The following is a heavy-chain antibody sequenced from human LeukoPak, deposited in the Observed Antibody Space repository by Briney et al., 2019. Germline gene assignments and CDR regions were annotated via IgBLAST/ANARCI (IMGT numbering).Heavy chain of an antibody. V-gene: IGHV1-18*01. CDR2: ISAYNGNT. CDR3: AITPIDHDSGYDPTTYY. CDR1: GYTFTSYG. J-gene: IGHJ4*02. Sequence: ASVKVSCKASGYTFTSYGISWVRQAPGQGLEWMGWISAYNGNTNYAQKLQGRVTMTTDTSTSTAYMELRSLRSDDTAVYYCAITPIDHDSGYDPTTYYWGQGTLVTVSS. D-gene: IGHD5-12*01.